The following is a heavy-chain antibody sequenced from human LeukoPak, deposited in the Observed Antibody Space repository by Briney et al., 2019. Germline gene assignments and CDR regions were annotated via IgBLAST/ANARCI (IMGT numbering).Heavy chain of an antibody. V-gene: IGHV4-30-2*01. CDR3: ARAGYFDWLLEWSAFDI. CDR2: IYHSGST. CDR1: GGSISSGGYS. J-gene: IGHJ3*02. D-gene: IGHD3-9*01. Sequence: SETLSLTCAVSGGSISSGGYSWSWIRQPPGKGLEWIGYIYHSGSTYYNPSLKSRVTISVDRSKNQFSLKLSSVTAADTAVYYCARAGYFDWLLEWSAFDIWGQGTMVTVSS.